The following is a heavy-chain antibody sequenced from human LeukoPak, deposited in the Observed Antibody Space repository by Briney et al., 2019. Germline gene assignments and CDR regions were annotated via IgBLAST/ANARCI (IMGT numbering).Heavy chain of an antibody. CDR2: IYYSGST. J-gene: IGHJ4*02. CDR3: ARDRLDTYFDY. Sequence: PSETLPLTCTVSGGSISSSSYYWGWIRQPPGKGLEWIGSIYYSGSTYYNPSLESRVTISVDTSKNQFSLKLSSVTAADTAVYYCARDRLDTYFDYWGQGTLVTVSS. CDR1: GGSISSSSYY. V-gene: IGHV4-39*07. D-gene: IGHD5-18*01.